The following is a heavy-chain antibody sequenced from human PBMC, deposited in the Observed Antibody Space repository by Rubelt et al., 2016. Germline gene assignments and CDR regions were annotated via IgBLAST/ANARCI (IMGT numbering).Heavy chain of an antibody. CDR1: GGSISSSSYY. V-gene: IGHV4-39*01. J-gene: IGHJ6*03. Sequence: QLQLQESGPGLVKPSETLSLTCTVSGGSISSSSYYWGWIRQPPGKGLEWIGSIYYSGSTYYNPSLKSRVTISVDTSTNQFSLKLSSVTAADTAVYYCARRGIAAGETYYYYYMDVWGKGTTVTVSS. CDR3: ARRGIAAGETYYYYYMDV. D-gene: IGHD6-13*01. CDR2: IYYSGST.